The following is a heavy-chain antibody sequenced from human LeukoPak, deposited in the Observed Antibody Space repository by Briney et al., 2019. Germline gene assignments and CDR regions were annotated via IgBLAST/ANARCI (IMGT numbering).Heavy chain of an antibody. CDR1: GFTFSSYS. V-gene: IGHV3-21*01. Sequence: GGSLRLSCAVSGFTFSSYSMNWVRQAPGKGLEWVSSISSSSSYIYYADSVKGRFTISRDNAKNSLYLQMNSLRAEDTAVYYCAREKVFVPAFDYWGQGTLVTVSS. CDR2: ISSSSSYI. D-gene: IGHD3-3*01. CDR3: AREKVFVPAFDY. J-gene: IGHJ4*02.